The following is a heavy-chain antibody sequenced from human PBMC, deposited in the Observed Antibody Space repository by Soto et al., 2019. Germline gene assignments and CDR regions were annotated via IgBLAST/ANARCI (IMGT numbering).Heavy chain of an antibody. CDR3: ASSYYSAFRY. CDR2: INQDASER. V-gene: IGHV3-7*05. Sequence: EVQLVESGGGLVQPGGSLRLSCAASGFTFSSYWMTWVRQAPGKGLEWVANINQDASERYYVDSVKGRFTISRDNVKNSLYLHMNSLRVEDTAVYYCASSYYSAFRYWGQGALVTVSS. J-gene: IGHJ4*02. D-gene: IGHD3-10*01. CDR1: GFTFSSYW.